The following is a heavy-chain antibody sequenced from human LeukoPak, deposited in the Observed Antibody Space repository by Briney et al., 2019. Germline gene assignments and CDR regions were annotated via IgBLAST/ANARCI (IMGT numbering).Heavy chain of an antibody. CDR2: ISGSGGST. Sequence: PGRSLRLSCAASGFTFDDYAMHWVRQAPGKGLEWVSAISGSGGSTYYADSVKGRFTISRDNAKNSLYLQMNSLRAEDTALYYCAKDPRPYSSGWSPFDYWGQGTLVTVSS. J-gene: IGHJ4*02. D-gene: IGHD6-19*01. CDR1: GFTFDDYA. V-gene: IGHV3-9*01. CDR3: AKDPRPYSSGWSPFDY.